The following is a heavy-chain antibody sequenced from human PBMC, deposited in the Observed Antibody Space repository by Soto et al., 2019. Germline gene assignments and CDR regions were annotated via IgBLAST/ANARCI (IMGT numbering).Heavy chain of an antibody. CDR2: INAGNGNT. CDR1: GYTFTSYA. V-gene: IGHV1-3*01. CDR3: ARDLGGWPDY. Sequence: QVQLVQSGAEVKKPGASVKVSCKASGYTFTSYAIHWVRQAPGQRLEWMGWINAGNGNTKYSQKFQDRVTITRDTSASTAYMELSSLSSEDTAVYYCARDLGGWPDYWGQGTLVPVSS. D-gene: IGHD6-19*01. J-gene: IGHJ4*02.